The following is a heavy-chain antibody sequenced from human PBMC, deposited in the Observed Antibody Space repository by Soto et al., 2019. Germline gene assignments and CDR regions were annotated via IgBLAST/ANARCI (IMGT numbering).Heavy chain of an antibody. CDR1: GFTFSNAW. Sequence: GGSLRLSCAASGFTFSNAWMNWVRQAPGKGLEWVGRIKSKTDGETTDYAAPVKGRFTISRDDSENTVYLQMNNLKTEDTAVYYCSTGGYFLDYWGQGTLVTVSS. D-gene: IGHD3-16*01. CDR2: IKSKTDGETT. V-gene: IGHV3-15*01. CDR3: STGGYFLDY. J-gene: IGHJ4*02.